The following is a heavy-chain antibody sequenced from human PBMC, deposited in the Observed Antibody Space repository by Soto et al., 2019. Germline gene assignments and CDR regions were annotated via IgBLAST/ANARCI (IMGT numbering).Heavy chain of an antibody. CDR1: WFNFYSYS. V-gene: IGHV3-30*18. CDR2: ISDDGTNS. J-gene: IGHJ6*02. D-gene: IGHD6-6*01. Sequence: PGGSLMLSWSSSWFNFYSYSMHSVRQAPGTGLEGVAAISDDGTNSYYGDPVKGRFTTSRDNSKNTMFLQMNSLRAEDTALYYCAKALTGARPWETNVTKSGLDVWGQGTKVTVSS. CDR3: AKALTGARPWETNVTKSGLDV.